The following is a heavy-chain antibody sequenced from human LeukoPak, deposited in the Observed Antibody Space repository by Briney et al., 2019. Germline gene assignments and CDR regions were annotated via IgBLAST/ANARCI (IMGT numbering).Heavy chain of an antibody. CDR2: INPSGGST. D-gene: IGHD2-15*01. Sequence: ASVKVSCKASGYTFTSYYMHSVRQAPGQGLEWMGIINPSGGSTSYAQKLQGRVTMTRDTSTSTVYMELSSLRSEDTAVYYCARGYCSGGSCYSGGYFDYWGQGTLVTVSS. CDR3: ARGYCSGGSCYSGGYFDY. V-gene: IGHV1-46*04. CDR1: GYTFTSYY. J-gene: IGHJ4*02.